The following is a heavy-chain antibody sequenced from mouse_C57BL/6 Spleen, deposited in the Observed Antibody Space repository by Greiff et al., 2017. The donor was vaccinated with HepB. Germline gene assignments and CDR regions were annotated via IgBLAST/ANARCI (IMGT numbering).Heavy chain of an antibody. V-gene: IGHV1-59*01. CDR1: GYTFTSYW. J-gene: IGHJ1*03. CDR2: IDPSDSYT. CDR3: ARHYGSSHWYFDV. D-gene: IGHD1-1*01. Sequence: VQLQQPGAELVRPGPSVKLSCKASGYTFTSYWMHWVKQRPGQGLEWIGVIDPSDSYTNYNQKFKGKATLTVDTSSSTAYMQLSSLTSEDSAVYYCARHYGSSHWYFDVWGTGTTVTVSS.